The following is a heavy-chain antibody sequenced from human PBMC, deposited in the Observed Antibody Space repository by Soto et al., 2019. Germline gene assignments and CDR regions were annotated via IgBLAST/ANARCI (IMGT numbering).Heavy chain of an antibody. CDR1: GGTFSSYA. CDR3: ARGLEYSSGWYGQFDY. J-gene: IGHJ4*02. V-gene: IGHV1-69*13. CDR2: IIPIFGTA. D-gene: IGHD6-19*01. Sequence: SVKVSWKASGGTFSSYAISLVRQAPGQGLEWMGGIIPIFGTANYAQKFQGRVTITADESTSTAYMELSSLRSEDTAVYYCARGLEYSSGWYGQFDYWGQGTLVTVSS.